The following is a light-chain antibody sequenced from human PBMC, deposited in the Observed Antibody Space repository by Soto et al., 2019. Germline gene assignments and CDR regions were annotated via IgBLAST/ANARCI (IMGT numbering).Light chain of an antibody. CDR2: DVS. CDR1: SSDVGTYNY. V-gene: IGLV2-14*01. CDR3: SSYTSSSTVV. J-gene: IGLJ2*01. Sequence: QSALTQPASVSGSPGQSITISCTGTSSDVGTYNYVSWYQQHPGKAPKLMIYDVSSRPSGASNRFSGSKSGNTASLTISGLQAEDDADYYCSSYTSSSTVVFGGGTQLTVL.